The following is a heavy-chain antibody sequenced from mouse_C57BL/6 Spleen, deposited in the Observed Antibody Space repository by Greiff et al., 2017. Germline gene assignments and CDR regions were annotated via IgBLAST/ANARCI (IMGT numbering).Heavy chain of an antibody. CDR3: ASRKLRGVFDY. CDR2: IDPADSYT. V-gene: IGHV1-50*01. CDR1: GFTFTSDC. D-gene: IGHD2-12*01. Sequence: VQLQEPGAELVKPGASVKLSCKASGFTFTSDCMQWVKQRPGQGLEWIGEIDPADSYTKYNHKFKGKATLTVDTSSSTAYMQRSSLTSADSAVYYCASRKLRGVFDYWGQGTTLTVSS. J-gene: IGHJ2*01.